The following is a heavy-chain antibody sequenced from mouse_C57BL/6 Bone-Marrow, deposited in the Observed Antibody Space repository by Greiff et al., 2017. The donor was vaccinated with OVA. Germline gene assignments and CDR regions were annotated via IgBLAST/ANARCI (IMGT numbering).Heavy chain of an antibody. CDR3: AREWWSLGYWYFDV. CDR2: INPNNGGT. J-gene: IGHJ1*03. D-gene: IGHD1-1*02. Sequence: EVQLQQSGPGLVKPGASVKLPCTASGYTFTDYNMDWVQQSPGKSLEWIGYINPNNGGTIYNQTFKGKATLTVDKSSSTDYLELRSLTSEDTAVYYCAREWWSLGYWYFDVWGTGTTVTVSS. V-gene: IGHV1-18*01. CDR1: GYTFTDYN.